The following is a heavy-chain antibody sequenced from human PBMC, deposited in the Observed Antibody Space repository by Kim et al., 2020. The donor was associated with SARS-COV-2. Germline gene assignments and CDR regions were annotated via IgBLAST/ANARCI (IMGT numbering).Heavy chain of an antibody. CDR2: INSDGSST. Sequence: GGSLRLSCAASGFTFSSYWMHWVRQAPGKGLVWVSRINSDGSSTSYADSVKGRFTISRDNAKNTLYLQMNSLRAEDTAVYYCARGRGGAMTLGYYYYGMDVWGQGTTVTVSS. CDR3: ARGRGGAMTLGYYYYGMDV. V-gene: IGHV3-74*01. J-gene: IGHJ6*02. D-gene: IGHD1-26*01. CDR1: GFTFSSYW.